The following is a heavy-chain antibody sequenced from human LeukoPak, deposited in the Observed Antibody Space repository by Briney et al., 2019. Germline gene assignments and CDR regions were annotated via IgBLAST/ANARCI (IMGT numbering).Heavy chain of an antibody. J-gene: IGHJ4*02. V-gene: IGHV3-21*01. Sequence: GGSLRLSCAASGFIFSSYTLNWVRQAPGKGLEWVSSISSSSSYIYYADSVKGRFTISRDNAKNSLFLQMNSLRAEDTAVYYCARAGAGSNVLTTNFDFWGQGTLLTVSS. CDR1: GFIFSSYT. CDR3: ARAGAGSNVLTTNFDF. D-gene: IGHD4-11*01. CDR2: ISSSSSYI.